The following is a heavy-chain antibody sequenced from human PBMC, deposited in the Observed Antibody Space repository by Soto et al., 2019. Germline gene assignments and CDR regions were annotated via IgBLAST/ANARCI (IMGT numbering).Heavy chain of an antibody. D-gene: IGHD6-19*01. CDR1: GFSLSTSGMR. CDR2: IDWDDDK. Sequence: SGPTLVNPTQTLTLTCTFSGFSLSTSGMRVSWFRQPPGKALEWLARIDWDDDKFYSTSLKTRLTISKDTSKNKVVLTMTNMDPVDTATYYYARTILYSSGWYYFDYWGQGTLVTVSS. CDR3: ARTILYSSGWYYFDY. J-gene: IGHJ4*02. V-gene: IGHV2-70*04.